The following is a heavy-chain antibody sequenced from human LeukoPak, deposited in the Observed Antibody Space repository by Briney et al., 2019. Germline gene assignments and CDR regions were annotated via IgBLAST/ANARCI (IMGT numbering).Heavy chain of an antibody. D-gene: IGHD2-2*01. Sequence: PGASVKVSCKASGYTFTGYYMHWVRQAPGQGLEWMGWINPNSGGTNYAQKFQGRVTMTRDTSISTAYMELSRLRSDDTAVYYCARVHVVPAATRKRPFDYWGQGTLVTVSS. CDR2: INPNSGGT. CDR1: GYTFTGYY. V-gene: IGHV1-2*02. CDR3: ARVHVVPAATRKRPFDY. J-gene: IGHJ4*02.